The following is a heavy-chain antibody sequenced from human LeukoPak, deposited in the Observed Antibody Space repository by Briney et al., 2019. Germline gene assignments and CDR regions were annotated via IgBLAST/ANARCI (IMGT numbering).Heavy chain of an antibody. Sequence: GGSLRLSCAASGFIFNSHSMNWVRQAPGKGLEWVSSLSSSSSYIYYTDSVKGRFTISRDNAKNSLYLQMNSLRAEDTAVYYCARSPEIYYMDVWGKGTTVTVSS. J-gene: IGHJ6*03. CDR1: GFIFNSHS. D-gene: IGHD5-24*01. V-gene: IGHV3-21*01. CDR2: LSSSSSYI. CDR3: ARSPEIYYMDV.